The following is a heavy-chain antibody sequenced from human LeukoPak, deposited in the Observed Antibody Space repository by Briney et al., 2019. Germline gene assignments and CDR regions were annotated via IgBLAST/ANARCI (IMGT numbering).Heavy chain of an antibody. D-gene: IGHD3-10*01. J-gene: IGHJ5*02. V-gene: IGHV4-34*01. Sequence: SETLSLTCAVYGGSFSGYYWSWIRQPPGKGLEWIGEINHSGSTNYNPSLKSRVTISVDTSKNQFSLKLSSVTAADTAVYYCARGRITMVRGLPGLIKGLNNWFDPWGQGTLVTVSS. CDR1: GGSFSGYY. CDR2: INHSGST. CDR3: ARGRITMVRGLPGLIKGLNNWFDP.